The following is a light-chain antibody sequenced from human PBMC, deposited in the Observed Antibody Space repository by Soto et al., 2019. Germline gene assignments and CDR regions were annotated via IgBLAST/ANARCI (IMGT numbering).Light chain of an antibody. Sequence: IQLTQSPSSLSASVGDRVTITCRASQSISSYLSLYQQKPGKAPKLLIYKASTLKSGVPSRFSGSGSGTEFTLTISSLQPDDFATYYCQHYNSYSEAFGQGTKVDI. CDR3: QHYNSYSEA. V-gene: IGKV1-5*03. CDR2: KAS. J-gene: IGKJ1*01. CDR1: QSISSY.